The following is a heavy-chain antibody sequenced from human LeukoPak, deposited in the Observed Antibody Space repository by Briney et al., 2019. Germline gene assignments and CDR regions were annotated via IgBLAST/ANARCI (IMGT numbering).Heavy chain of an antibody. Sequence: SETLSLTCTVSGYSISSGYYWGWIRQPPGKGLEWIGSIYHSGSTYYNPSLKSRVTISVDTSKNQFSLKLSSVTAADTAVYYCAREGGQAVTPSYFDYWGQGTLVTVSS. CDR3: AREGGQAVTPSYFDY. CDR2: IYHSGST. J-gene: IGHJ4*02. CDR1: GYSISSGYY. D-gene: IGHD4-11*01. V-gene: IGHV4-38-2*02.